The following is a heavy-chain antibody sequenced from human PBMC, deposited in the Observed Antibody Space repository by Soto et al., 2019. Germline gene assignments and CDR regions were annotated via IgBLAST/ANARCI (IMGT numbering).Heavy chain of an antibody. J-gene: IGHJ4*02. CDR3: AKYSTSGPSRFFDL. CDR1: GFTFSIYA. Sequence: EAQLLESGGDLVQPGGSLRLTCAASGFTFSIYAVAWIRQTPGKGLEWVSVIGAGSDGIQYVDSVKGRFSTSRDNSKNTLYLHMNSLRAEDTAIYYCAKYSTSGPSRFFDLWGQGTLVTVSS. D-gene: IGHD5-12*01. CDR2: IGAGSDGI. V-gene: IGHV3-23*01.